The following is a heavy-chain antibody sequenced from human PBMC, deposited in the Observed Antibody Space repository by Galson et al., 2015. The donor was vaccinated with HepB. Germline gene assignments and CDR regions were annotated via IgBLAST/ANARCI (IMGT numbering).Heavy chain of an antibody. J-gene: IGHJ3*02. D-gene: IGHD1-1*01. CDR2: FDPEDGET. CDR3: ARSVSNAHDAFDI. Sequence: SVKVSCKVSGYTLTELSMHWVRQAPGKGLEWMGGFDPEDGETIYAQKFQGRVTMTEDTSTDTAYMELNSLRAEDTAVYYCARSVSNAHDAFDIWGQGTMVTVSS. V-gene: IGHV1-24*01. CDR1: GYTLTELS.